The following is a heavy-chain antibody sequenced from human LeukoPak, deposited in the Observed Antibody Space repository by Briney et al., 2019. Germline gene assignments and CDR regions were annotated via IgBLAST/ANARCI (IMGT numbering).Heavy chain of an antibody. D-gene: IGHD1-26*01. CDR1: GFTFSNAW. CDR3: TTDLRWELPPTDY. CDR2: IKSKTDDETA. J-gene: IGHJ4*02. V-gene: IGHV3-15*01. Sequence: PGGSLRLSCAASGFTFSNAWMSWVRQAPGKGLEWVGRIKSKTDDETAEYAAPVKGRFTISRHDSKNTLYLQMNSLKTEDTGVYYCTTDLRWELPPTDYWGQGTLVTVSS.